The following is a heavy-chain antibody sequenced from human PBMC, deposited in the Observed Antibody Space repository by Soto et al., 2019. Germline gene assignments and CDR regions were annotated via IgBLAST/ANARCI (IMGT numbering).Heavy chain of an antibody. CDR3: VQSRCVGDRLQIYSSHSYYGSAV. Sequence: QMTLKESGPTLVKPTQTLTLTCTFAGLSLRTTGVGVGWVRQPPGKALEWLALLCWDDDKRYSPSLKSRLTITKDTAQKQLVLTMTNMDTVDTATYYCVQSRCVGDRLQIYSSHSYYGSAVWGQGTTVTVSS. CDR2: LCWDDDK. J-gene: IGHJ6*02. CDR1: GLSLRTTGVG. D-gene: IGHD2-21*02. V-gene: IGHV2-5*02.